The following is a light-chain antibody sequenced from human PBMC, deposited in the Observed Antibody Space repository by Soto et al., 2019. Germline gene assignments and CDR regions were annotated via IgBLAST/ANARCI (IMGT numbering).Light chain of an antibody. CDR2: KAS. CDR3: QQYHTSSIT. Sequence: IQMTQSPSTLSASVGDRVTITWRASQTISNWLAWYQQKPGKAPKLLIYKASTLESAVPSRFSGTGSGTEFTLTISGLQPEDFATYYCQQYHTSSITFGQGTRLEI. J-gene: IGKJ5*01. CDR1: QTISNW. V-gene: IGKV1-5*03.